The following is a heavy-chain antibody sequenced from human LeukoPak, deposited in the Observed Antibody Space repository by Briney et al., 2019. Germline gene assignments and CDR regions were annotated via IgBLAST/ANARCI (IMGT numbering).Heavy chain of an antibody. CDR3: ARLSVVVAANWFDP. D-gene: IGHD2-15*01. CDR1: GGSISSYY. CDR2: IYYSGST. J-gene: IGHJ5*02. Sequence: PSETLSLTCSVSGGSISSYYWSWIRQPPGKGLEWIGYIYYSGSTNYNPSLKSRVTISVDTSKNQFSLKLSSVTAADTAVYYCARLSVVVAANWFDPWGQGTLVTVSS. V-gene: IGHV4-59*08.